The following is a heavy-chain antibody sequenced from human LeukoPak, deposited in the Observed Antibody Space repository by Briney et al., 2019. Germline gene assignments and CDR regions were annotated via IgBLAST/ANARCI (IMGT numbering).Heavy chain of an antibody. J-gene: IGHJ5*02. V-gene: IGHV1-8*03. CDR3: ARVFVWGGTFDP. CDR1: GYTFTSYD. D-gene: IGHD3-16*01. CDR2: MNPNSGNT. Sequence: ASVRVSCKASGYTFTSYDINWVRQATGQGLEWMGWMNPNSGNTGYAQKFQGRVTITRYTSISTAYMELSSLRSEDTAVYYCARVFVWGGTFDPWGQGTLVTVSS.